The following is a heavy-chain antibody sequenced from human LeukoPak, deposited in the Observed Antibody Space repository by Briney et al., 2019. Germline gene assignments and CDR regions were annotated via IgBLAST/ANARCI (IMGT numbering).Heavy chain of an antibody. CDR3: AREGGPGDIVVVPGAVDGMDV. D-gene: IGHD2-2*01. Sequence: SVQVSCQGSGYTFTSYGISWVGQPPCKGFEWMGGHSASSGNTKYPQKLQGRVNMTTDTSTSTAYMELRSLRSDDTAVYYCAREGGPGDIVVVPGAVDGMDVWGQGTTVTVSS. J-gene: IGHJ6*02. CDR2: HSASSGNT. V-gene: IGHV1-18*01. CDR1: GYTFTSYG.